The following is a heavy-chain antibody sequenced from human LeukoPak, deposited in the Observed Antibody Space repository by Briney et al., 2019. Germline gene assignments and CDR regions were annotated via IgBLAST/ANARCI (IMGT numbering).Heavy chain of an antibody. CDR3: ARGQGDIVVVPAATLYYYYYYMDV. Sequence: SETLSLTCAVYGRSFSGYYWSWIRQPPGKGLEWIGEINHSGSNNYNPSLKSRVTISVDTSKNQFSLKLSSVTAADTAVYYCARGQGDIVVVPAATLYYYYYYMDVWGKGTTVTVSS. D-gene: IGHD2-2*01. CDR2: INHSGSN. V-gene: IGHV4-34*01. CDR1: GRSFSGYY. J-gene: IGHJ6*03.